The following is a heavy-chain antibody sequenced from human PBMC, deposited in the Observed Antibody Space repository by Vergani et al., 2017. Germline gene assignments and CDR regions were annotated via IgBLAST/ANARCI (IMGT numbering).Heavy chain of an antibody. D-gene: IGHD3-9*01. CDR3: ARRSGIVYDIFSGTQYFFDF. CDR2: IYRTGRT. J-gene: IGHJ4*02. CDR1: GFSIDNGYY. Sequence: QVQLQESCPGLVKPSETLSLTFAVSGFSIDNGYYWDWIRQPPGQGLEWIGSIYRTGRTHFNPSLKSRVTISVDTSNNHFSLRLNSLTAADTAVYYCARRSGIVYDIFSGTQYFFDFWGQGTLVTVSS. V-gene: IGHV4-38-2*01.